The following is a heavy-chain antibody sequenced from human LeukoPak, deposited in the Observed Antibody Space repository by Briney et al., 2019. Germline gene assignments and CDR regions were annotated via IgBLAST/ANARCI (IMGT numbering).Heavy chain of an antibody. CDR3: ARVYSNFWFDP. J-gene: IGHJ5*02. V-gene: IGHV3-66*01. CDR2: IYSGGTT. CDR1: GTTVSSNY. D-gene: IGHD4-11*01. Sequence: PGGSLRLSCAASGTTVSSNYMSWVRQTPGKGLEWVSVIYSGGTTHYPDSVKGRFTISRDNSKNTVFLQMDSLRADDSAVYYCARVYSNFWFDPWGQGTLVTVSS.